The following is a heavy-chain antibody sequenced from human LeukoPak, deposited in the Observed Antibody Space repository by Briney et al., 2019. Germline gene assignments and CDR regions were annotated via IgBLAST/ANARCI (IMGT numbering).Heavy chain of an antibody. V-gene: IGHV3-21*01. D-gene: IGHD3-10*01. CDR1: GFTFSSYA. CDR3: ASYYGSGSDDY. J-gene: IGHJ4*02. Sequence: GGSLRLSCAASGFTFSSYALNWVRQAPGKGLEWVSFISSSSTYTHYADSVRGRFTISRDNAKNSLYLQMNSLRAEDTAVYYCASYYGSGSDDYWGRGTLVTVSS. CDR2: ISSSSTYT.